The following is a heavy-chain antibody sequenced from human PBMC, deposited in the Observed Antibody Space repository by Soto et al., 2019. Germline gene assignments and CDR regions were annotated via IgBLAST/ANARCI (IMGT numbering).Heavy chain of an antibody. CDR1: GFTSSNAW. CDR3: TTCRPSYYYYGMDV. V-gene: IGHV3-15*07. J-gene: IGHJ6*02. CDR2: IKSKTDGGTT. Sequence: GGSLRLSCAASGFTSSNAWMNWVRQAPGKGLEWVGRIKSKTDGGTTDYAAPVKGRFTISRDDSKNTLYLQMNSLKTEDTAVYYCTTCRPSYYYYGMDVWGQGTTVTVSS.